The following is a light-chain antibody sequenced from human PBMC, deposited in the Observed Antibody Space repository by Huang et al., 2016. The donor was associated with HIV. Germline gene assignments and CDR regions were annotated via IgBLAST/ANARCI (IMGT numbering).Light chain of an antibody. J-gene: IGKJ1*01. CDR1: QDIKNY. Sequence: DIQMTQYPSSLSASVGDRVTITCRASQDIKNYLAWYQQKAGQVPKLLIYAASSLQSGVLSRFSGSGSGTDFTLSITSLQPEDVAIYYCQKYDSVPRTFGQGTKVDIK. CDR3: QKYDSVPRT. CDR2: AAS. V-gene: IGKV1-27*01.